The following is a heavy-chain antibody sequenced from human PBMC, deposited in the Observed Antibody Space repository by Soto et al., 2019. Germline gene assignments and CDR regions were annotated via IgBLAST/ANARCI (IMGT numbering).Heavy chain of an antibody. Sequence: ASVKVSCKASGGTFSSYTISWVRQAPGQGLEWMGGIIPIFGTANYAQKFQGRVTITADESTSTAYMELSSLRSEDTAVYYCARGPYGSGSYYLDYWGQGTLVTVSS. CDR1: GGTFSSYT. CDR3: ARGPYGSGSYYLDY. V-gene: IGHV1-69*13. J-gene: IGHJ4*02. CDR2: IIPIFGTA. D-gene: IGHD3-10*01.